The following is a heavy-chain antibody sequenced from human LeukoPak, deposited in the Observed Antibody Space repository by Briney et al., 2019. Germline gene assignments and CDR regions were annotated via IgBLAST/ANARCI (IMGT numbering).Heavy chain of an antibody. CDR2: ISYDGSNK. Sequence: GGSLRLSCAASGFTFSSYAMHWVRQAPGKGLEWVAVISYDGSNKYYADSVKGRFTISRDNAKNSLYLQMNSLRAEDTAVYYCASLPTAGIAAAGPYYYYYYMDVWGKGTTVTVSS. CDR3: ASLPTAGIAAAGPYYYYYYMDV. D-gene: IGHD6-13*01. CDR1: GFTFSSYA. J-gene: IGHJ6*03. V-gene: IGHV3-30*04.